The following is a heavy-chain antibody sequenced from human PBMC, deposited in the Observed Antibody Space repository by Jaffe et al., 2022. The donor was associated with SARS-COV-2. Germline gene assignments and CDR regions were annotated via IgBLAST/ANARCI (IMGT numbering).Heavy chain of an antibody. D-gene: IGHD2-15*01. CDR3: ARVYCSAGNCYVSDY. CDR1: GYTFIDYG. Sequence: QIQLVQSGDEVKKPGASVKVSCKASGYTFIDYGMHWGRQAPGQRPEWMGWINDGNGYTKYSQKFQGRVTFTRDTAASTVYMELRDLRSEDTAIYFCARVYCSAGNCYVSDYWGQGTLVTVSS. V-gene: IGHV1-3*01. J-gene: IGHJ4*02. CDR2: INDGNGYT.